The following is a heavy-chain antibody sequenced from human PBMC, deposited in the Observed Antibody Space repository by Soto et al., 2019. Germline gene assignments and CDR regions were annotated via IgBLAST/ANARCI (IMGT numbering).Heavy chain of an antibody. Sequence: GGSLRLSCAASGFSFSDYYMSWIRQAPGKGLEWVSYISANGNTRHYADSVKGRFTISRDNAKNSLYLQVNSLTAGDTAVYYCATASFTAMGNDYWGQGTLVTSPQ. V-gene: IGHV3-11*01. J-gene: IGHJ4*02. D-gene: IGHD5-18*01. CDR3: ATASFTAMGNDY. CDR1: GFSFSDYY. CDR2: ISANGNTR.